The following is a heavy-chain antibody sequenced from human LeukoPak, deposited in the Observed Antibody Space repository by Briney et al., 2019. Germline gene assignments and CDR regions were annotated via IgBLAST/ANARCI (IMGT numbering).Heavy chain of an antibody. D-gene: IGHD3-10*01. J-gene: IGHJ4*01. CDR1: GGSMSSSSYYYY. CDR2: LFNSGST. V-gene: IGHV4-39*01. Sequence: SETLSLTCSVSGGSMSSSSYYYYWGWIRRPPGKGLEWIGSLFNSGSTYYNPSLKSRLTMSVDTSKNQFPMRLTSVTAADTAVYYCARNNSMVRGALDYWGQGILVTVSS. CDR3: ARNNSMVRGALDY.